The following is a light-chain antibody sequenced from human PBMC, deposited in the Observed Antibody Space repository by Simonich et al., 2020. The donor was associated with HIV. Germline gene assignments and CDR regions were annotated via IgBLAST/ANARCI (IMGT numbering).Light chain of an antibody. CDR2: LEGSGSY. Sequence: QPVLTQSSSASASLGSSVKLTCTLSSGHSSYIIAWHQQQPGKAPRYLMKLEGSGSYNKGSGVPDRFSGSSSGADRYLTISNLQSEDEADYYCQTWGTGFWVFGGGTKLTVL. CDR1: SGHSSYI. J-gene: IGLJ3*02. CDR3: QTWGTGFWV. V-gene: IGLV4-60*03.